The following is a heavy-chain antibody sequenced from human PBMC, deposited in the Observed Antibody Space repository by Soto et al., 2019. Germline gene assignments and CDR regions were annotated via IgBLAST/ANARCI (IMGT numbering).Heavy chain of an antibody. CDR1: GYTFTSYG. J-gene: IGHJ4*02. V-gene: IGHV1-18*01. D-gene: IGHD6-6*01. Sequence: ASVKVSCKASGYTFTSYGISWVRQAPGQGLEWMGWISAYNGNTNYAQKLQGRVTMTTDTSTSTAYMELRSLRSDDTAVYYCARSLVYSSSSHPFDYWGQATLVTVSS. CDR2: ISAYNGNT. CDR3: ARSLVYSSSSHPFDY.